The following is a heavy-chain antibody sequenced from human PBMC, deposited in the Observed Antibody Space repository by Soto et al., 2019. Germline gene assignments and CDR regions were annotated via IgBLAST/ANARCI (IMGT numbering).Heavy chain of an antibody. Sequence: EDQLVESGGGLVQPGGYLRLTCAVSGFSFRSDWMNWVRQAPGKGLEWVAHTNQDGSEKYYLDSVKGRFTIFRDNSKNSLYLQINSLRAEDTAVYYCSGGVGDAIWGQGTLVTVSS. CDR2: TNQDGSEK. V-gene: IGHV3-7*04. CDR3: SGGVGDAI. CDR1: GFSFRSDW. D-gene: IGHD1-26*01. J-gene: IGHJ4*02.